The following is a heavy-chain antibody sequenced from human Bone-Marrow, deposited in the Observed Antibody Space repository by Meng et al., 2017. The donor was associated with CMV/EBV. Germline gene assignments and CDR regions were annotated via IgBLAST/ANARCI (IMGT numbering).Heavy chain of an antibody. D-gene: IGHD5-24*01. V-gene: IGHV4-59*12. CDR3: ARDRGMATIIYYYYGMDV. CDR2: IYYSGST. CDR1: GGSISSYY. J-gene: IGHJ6*02. Sequence: SETLSLTCTVSGGSISSYYWSWIRQPPGKGLEWIGYIYYSGSTNYNPSLKSRVTISVDTSKNQFSLKLSSVTAADTAVYYCARDRGMATIIYYYYGMDVWGQGTTVTFSS.